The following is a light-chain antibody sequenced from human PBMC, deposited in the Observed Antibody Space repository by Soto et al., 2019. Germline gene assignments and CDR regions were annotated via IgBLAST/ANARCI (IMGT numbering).Light chain of an antibody. Sequence: DVQLTQSPSFLSASVGDRVTITCRASQGISSYLALYQQKPGKALKLLIFAASSLQSGVPSRFSGSRSGPDFTLTISSLQPEDFGTYYCQQSFSTPRTFGQGTKVDI. CDR3: QQSFSTPRT. J-gene: IGKJ1*01. CDR2: AAS. V-gene: IGKV1-39*01. CDR1: QGISSY.